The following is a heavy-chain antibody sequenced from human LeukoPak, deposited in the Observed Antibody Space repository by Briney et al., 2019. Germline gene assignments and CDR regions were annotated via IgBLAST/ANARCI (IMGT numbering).Heavy chain of an antibody. Sequence: GGSLRLSCAASGFTFSIYGMHWVRQAPGKGLEWVAFIRYDGTNIYYADSVKGRFTISRDNSKNTVYLQMNSLRAEDTAAYYCAKDLRGYYSGGSCKTIDYWGQGTLVTVSS. CDR2: IRYDGTNI. CDR3: AKDLRGYYSGGSCKTIDY. V-gene: IGHV3-30*02. D-gene: IGHD2-15*01. J-gene: IGHJ4*02. CDR1: GFTFSIYG.